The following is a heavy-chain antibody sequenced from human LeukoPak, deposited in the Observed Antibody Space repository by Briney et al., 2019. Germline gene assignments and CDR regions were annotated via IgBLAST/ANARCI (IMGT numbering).Heavy chain of an antibody. CDR2: INSNGSST. CDR1: GFTFSSYR. J-gene: IGHJ6*03. Sequence: PGGSLRLSCAASGFTFSSYRMHWVRQAPGKGLEWVSRINSNGSSTGYADSVKGRFTISRDNAKNTLYLQMNSLRAEDTAVYYCARGGYDFWSGYAPSGDYYMDVWGKGTTVTVSS. D-gene: IGHD3-3*01. V-gene: IGHV3-74*01. CDR3: ARGGYDFWSGYAPSGDYYMDV.